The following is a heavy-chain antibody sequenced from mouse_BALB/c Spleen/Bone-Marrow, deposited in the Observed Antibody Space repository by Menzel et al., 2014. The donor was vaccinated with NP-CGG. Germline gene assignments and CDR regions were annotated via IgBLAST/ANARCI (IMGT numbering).Heavy chain of an antibody. CDR2: IWGGGSA. CDR3: AKLGRSYYYFDV. V-gene: IGHV2-6-5*01. CDR1: GFSLTDYG. J-gene: IGHJ1*01. D-gene: IGHD1-1*01. Sequence: VKLVESGPGLVAPSQRLSITCTVSGFSLTDYGLSWIRQPPGKGLEWLGVIWGGGSAYYNSALKSRLSISKDNSKSQVFLKMNSLQTVDTAMYYCAKLGRSYYYFDVWGAGTTVTVSS.